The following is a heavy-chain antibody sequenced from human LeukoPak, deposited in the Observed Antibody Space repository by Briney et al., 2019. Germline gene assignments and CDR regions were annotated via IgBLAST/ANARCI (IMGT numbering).Heavy chain of an antibody. V-gene: IGHV3-53*01. CDR2: INTGGSA. CDR1: GFPFSPNY. CDR3: ARVRSQVGSRWFDS. D-gene: IGHD1-26*01. Sequence: GGSLRLSCAASGFPFSPNYMSWVRQAPGKGLEGGAVINTGGSALYSDSVKGRCTISKDKSNNKMYLQMNSLRADDTAVYYCARVRSQVGSRWFDSWGQGILVTVSP. J-gene: IGHJ5*01.